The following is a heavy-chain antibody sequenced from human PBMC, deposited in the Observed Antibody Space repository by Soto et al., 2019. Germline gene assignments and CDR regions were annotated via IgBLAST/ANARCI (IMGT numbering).Heavy chain of an antibody. CDR1: GGTFSSYA. V-gene: IGHV1-69*06. J-gene: IGHJ2*01. CDR2: IIPIFGTA. D-gene: IGHD3-22*01. Sequence: SVKVSCKASGGTFSSYAISWVRQAPGQGLEWMGGIIPIFGTANYAQKFQGRVTITADKSTSTAYMELSSLRSEDTAVYYCASPQPYYYDSSGYYRYWYFDLWGRGTLVTVS. CDR3: ASPQPYYYDSSGYYRYWYFDL.